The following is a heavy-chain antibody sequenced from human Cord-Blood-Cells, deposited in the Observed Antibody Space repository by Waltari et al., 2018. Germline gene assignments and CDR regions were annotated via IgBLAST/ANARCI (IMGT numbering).Heavy chain of an antibody. Sequence: QLQLVQPGAAVTKPGASVKVSCKASGYPLTVHYKHWARQAPGQGLEWMGWINPNSGGTNYAQKFQGRVTMTRDTSISTAYMELSRLRSDDTAVYYCARVLLWGGSSLSRDWFDPWGQGTLVTVSS. CDR1: GYPLTVHY. CDR3: ARVLLWGGSSLSRDWFDP. CDR2: INPNSGGT. D-gene: IGHD6-13*01. J-gene: IGHJ5*02. V-gene: IGHV1-2*02.